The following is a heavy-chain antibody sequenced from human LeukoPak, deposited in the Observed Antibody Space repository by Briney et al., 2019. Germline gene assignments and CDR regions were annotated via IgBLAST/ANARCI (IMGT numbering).Heavy chain of an antibody. V-gene: IGHV4-61*02. CDR2: IYTSGST. CDR1: GGSISSGSYY. CDR3: ARATWELLGERFDY. Sequence: SETLSLTCTVSGGSISSGSYYWSWIRQPAGKGLEWIGRIYTSGSTNYNPSLKSRVTISVDTSKNQFSLKLSSVTAGDTAVYYCARATWELLGERFDYWGQGTLVTVSS. D-gene: IGHD1-26*01. J-gene: IGHJ4*02.